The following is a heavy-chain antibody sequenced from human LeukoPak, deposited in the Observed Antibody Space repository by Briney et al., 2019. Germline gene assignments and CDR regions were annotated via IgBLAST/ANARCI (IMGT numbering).Heavy chain of an antibody. CDR3: ARDRSISGVVTIDF. CDR2: IKQDGSET. J-gene: IGHJ4*02. Sequence: AGGSLRLSCAASGFSFSNSWMTWVRQSTGKGLEWVANIKQDGSETYYVDSVMGRFTISRLNAKNSVYLQMNSLRAEDTAVYYCARDRSISGVVTIDFWGQGTLVTVS. D-gene: IGHD3-3*01. V-gene: IGHV3-7*01. CDR1: GFSFSNSW.